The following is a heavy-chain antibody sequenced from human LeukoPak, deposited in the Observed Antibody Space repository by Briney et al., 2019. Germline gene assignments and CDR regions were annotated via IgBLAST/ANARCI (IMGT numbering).Heavy chain of an antibody. CDR1: GFTFSSYG. CDR2: IWYDGSNK. J-gene: IGHJ4*02. CDR3: ARGPAYCGADCYSYFVS. Sequence: GGSLRLSCAASGFTFSSYGMHWVRQAPGKGLEWVAVIWYDGSNKYYADSVKGRFTISRDNAKNSLYLQMNTLRAEDTAVYYCARGPAYCGADCYSYFVSWGQGTLVTASS. V-gene: IGHV3-33*03. D-gene: IGHD2-21*02.